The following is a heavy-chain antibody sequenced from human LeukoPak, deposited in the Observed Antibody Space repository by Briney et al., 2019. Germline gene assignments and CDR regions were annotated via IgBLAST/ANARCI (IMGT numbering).Heavy chain of an antibody. D-gene: IGHD3-10*01. CDR1: GYTFTGYY. CDR2: INPNSGGT. V-gene: IGHV1-2*06. Sequence: ASVKVSCKASGYTFTGYYMHWVRQAPGQGLEWMGRINPNSGGTNYAQKFRGRVTMTRDTSISTAYMELSRLRSDDTAVYYCASPREVRGVIDGIYYFDYWGQGTLVTVSS. CDR3: ASPREVRGVIDGIYYFDY. J-gene: IGHJ4*02.